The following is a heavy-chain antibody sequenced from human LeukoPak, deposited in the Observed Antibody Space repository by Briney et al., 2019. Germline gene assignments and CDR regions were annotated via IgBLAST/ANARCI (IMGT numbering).Heavy chain of an antibody. J-gene: IGHJ4*02. V-gene: IGHV7-4-1*02. D-gene: IGHD1-1*01. CDR1: GYRFTTYF. CDR3: ARGTPTPGVDH. CDR2: IDTRNGNP. Sequence: GASVTVSCTTSGYRFTTYFMNWLRQAPGQGLEWMGNIDTRNGNPKYAQGFTGHFVFSLDTSVSTTYLQINNLKPEDTAVYYCARGTPTPGVDHWGQGTLVTVPS.